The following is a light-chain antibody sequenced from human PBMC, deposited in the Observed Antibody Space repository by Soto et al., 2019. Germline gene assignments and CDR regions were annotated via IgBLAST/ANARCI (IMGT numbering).Light chain of an antibody. CDR3: QHYNSYSEA. CDR2: GAS. Sequence: DIQMTQSPSTLSASVGDRVTITCRASQSISNWLAWYQQKPGKAPKLLISGASSLESGVPSRFSGSVFWTEFTLTISSLQPDDFATYYCQHYNSYSEAFXQGTKVDIK. CDR1: QSISNW. V-gene: IGKV1-5*01. J-gene: IGKJ1*01.